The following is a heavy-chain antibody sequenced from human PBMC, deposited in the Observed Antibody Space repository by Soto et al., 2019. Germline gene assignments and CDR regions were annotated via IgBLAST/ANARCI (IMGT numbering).Heavy chain of an antibody. J-gene: IGHJ4*02. CDR1: GFTFSSYA. Sequence: EVQLLESGGGLVQPGGSLRLSCAASGFTFSSYAMSWVRQAPGKGLGGASAIVGSAGSTYYADSVKGRFTISRDNSKNTLYLQMNSLRAEDTAVFYCTKDLWPYLPAGGEFDSWGQGTLVTVSS. V-gene: IGHV3-23*01. CDR3: TKDLWPYLPAGGEFDS. D-gene: IGHD3-16*01. CDR2: IVGSAGST.